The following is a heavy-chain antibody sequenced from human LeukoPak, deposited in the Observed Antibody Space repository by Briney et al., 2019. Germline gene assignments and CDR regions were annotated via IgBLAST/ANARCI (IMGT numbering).Heavy chain of an antibody. D-gene: IGHD7-27*01. Sequence: ASVKVSCKASGYTFTSYAMHWVRQAPGQRLEWMGWINAGNGNTKYSQKFQGRVTITRNTSISTAYMELSSLRSEDTAVYYCARFRRLGPQGYYYYYMDVWGKGTTVTVSS. CDR3: ARFRRLGPQGYYYYYMDV. CDR1: GYTFTSYA. CDR2: INAGNGNT. V-gene: IGHV1-3*01. J-gene: IGHJ6*03.